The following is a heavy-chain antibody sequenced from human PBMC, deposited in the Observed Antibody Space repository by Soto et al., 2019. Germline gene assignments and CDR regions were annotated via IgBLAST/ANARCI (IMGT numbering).Heavy chain of an antibody. CDR3: VRHCGSSSRQGRPYNWFDS. CDR2: IYPGDSDT. J-gene: IGHJ5*01. CDR1: GYSFSTRW. D-gene: IGHD2-2*01. Sequence: PGESLKISCKASGYSFSTRWIGWVRQMPGKGLEWMGIIYPGDSDTRYSPPFQGQVTITADKSVSTAYLQWSSLKASDTAMYYCVRHCGSSSRQGRPYNWFDSWGQGTLVTVSS. V-gene: IGHV5-51*01.